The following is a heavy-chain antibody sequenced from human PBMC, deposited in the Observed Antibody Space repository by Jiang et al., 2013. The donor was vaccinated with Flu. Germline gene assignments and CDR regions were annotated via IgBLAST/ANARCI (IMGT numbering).Heavy chain of an antibody. CDR2: ISYDGSNK. D-gene: IGHD3-10*01. CDR3: AKGLGIYGSGSY. Sequence: RLSCAASGFTFSSYGMHWVRQAPGKGLEWVAVISYDGSNKYYADSVKGRFTISRDNSKNTLYLQMNSLRAEDTAVYYCAKGLGIYGSGSYWGQGTLVTVSS. V-gene: IGHV3-30*18. CDR1: GFTFSSYG. J-gene: IGHJ4*02.